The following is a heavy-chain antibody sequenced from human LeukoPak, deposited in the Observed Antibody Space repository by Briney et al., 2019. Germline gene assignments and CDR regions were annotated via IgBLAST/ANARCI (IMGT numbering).Heavy chain of an antibody. D-gene: IGHD3-3*01. J-gene: IGHJ4*02. Sequence: GASVKVSCKASGYTFTGYYMHWVRQAPGQGLEWMGWINPNSGGTNYAQKFQGRVTMTRDTSISTAYMELSRLRSDDTAVYYCARALTIFGVVIMGDHFDYWGQGTLVTVSS. V-gene: IGHV1-2*02. CDR2: INPNSGGT. CDR1: GYTFTGYY. CDR3: ARALTIFGVVIMGDHFDY.